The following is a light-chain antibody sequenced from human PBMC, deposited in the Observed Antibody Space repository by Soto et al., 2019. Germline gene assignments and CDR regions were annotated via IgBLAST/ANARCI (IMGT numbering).Light chain of an antibody. V-gene: IGLV2-18*02. CDR3: SSYTSSSTLV. J-gene: IGLJ1*01. Sequence: QSALTQPPSVSGSPGQSVTISCTGTSIDFVSYNRVSWYQQPPGKAPKLMIYEVSNRPSGVSNRFSGSKSGNTASLTISRLQAEDEADYYCSSYTSSSTLVFGTGTKVTVL. CDR2: EVS. CDR1: SIDFVSYNR.